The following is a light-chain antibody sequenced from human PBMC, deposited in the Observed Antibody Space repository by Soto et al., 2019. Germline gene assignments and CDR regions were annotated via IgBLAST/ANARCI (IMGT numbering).Light chain of an antibody. J-gene: IGKJ5*01. Sequence: DIPMTQSPSTLSASVGDRVTITCRASQSISSWLAWYQQKPGKAPKLLISKASSLESGVPSRFSGSGSGTEFTLSISSLQPDDFATYYCQQYNSYSITFGQGTRLEIK. CDR2: KAS. V-gene: IGKV1-5*03. CDR3: QQYNSYSIT. CDR1: QSISSW.